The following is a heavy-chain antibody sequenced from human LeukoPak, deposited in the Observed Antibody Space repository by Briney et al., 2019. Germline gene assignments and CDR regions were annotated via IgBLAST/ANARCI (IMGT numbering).Heavy chain of an antibody. J-gene: IGHJ4*02. D-gene: IGHD6-6*01. CDR3: ARADDSSSGYFDY. CDR2: ISNSGNTI. V-gene: IGHV3-11*04. CDR1: GFTFSDYY. Sequence: GGSLRLSCAASGFTFSDYYMSWIRQAPGKGMEWVSYISNSGNTIKYADSMKGRFTISRDNATNSLYLQMDSLRAEDTAVYYCARADDSSSGYFDYWGQGTLVTVSS.